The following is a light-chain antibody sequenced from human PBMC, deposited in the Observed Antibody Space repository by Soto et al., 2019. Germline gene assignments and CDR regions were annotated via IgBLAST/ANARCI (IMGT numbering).Light chain of an antibody. CDR1: SSDIDIYNY. V-gene: IGLV2-8*01. CDR3: SSTAGSNNPYV. J-gene: IGLJ1*01. CDR2: EVT. Sequence: QSALTQPPSASGSPGQSVTISFTGTSSDIDIYNYVSWYQQHPGKAPKLIISEVTKRPSGVPDRFSGSTSGNTASLTVSGLQAEDEADYYCSSTAGSNNPYVFGTGTKLTVL.